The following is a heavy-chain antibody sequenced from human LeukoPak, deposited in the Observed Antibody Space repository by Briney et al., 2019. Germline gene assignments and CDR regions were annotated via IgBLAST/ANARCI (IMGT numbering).Heavy chain of an antibody. CDR3: ARDVYSIAAAGTFDY. V-gene: IGHV1-8*01. CDR2: MNPNSGNT. J-gene: IGHJ4*02. Sequence: ASVKVSCKASGYTFTSYDINWVRQATGQGLEWMGWMNPNSGNTGYAQKLQGRVTMTTDTSTSTAYMELRSLRSDDTAVYYCARDVYSIAAAGTFDYWGQGTLVTVSS. CDR1: GYTFTSYD. D-gene: IGHD6-13*01.